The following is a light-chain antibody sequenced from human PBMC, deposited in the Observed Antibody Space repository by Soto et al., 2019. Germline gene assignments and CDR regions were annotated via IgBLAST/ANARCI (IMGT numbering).Light chain of an antibody. CDR1: QSISSY. J-gene: IGKJ3*01. CDR3: QQSYSTPA. V-gene: IGKV1-39*01. Sequence: DIQMTQSPSSLSASVGDRVTITCRASQSISSYLNWYQQKPGKAPKLLIYAASSLQRGVPSRFSGSGSGTDFTLTISSLQPEDFATYYCQQSYSTPAFGPGTKVYIK. CDR2: AAS.